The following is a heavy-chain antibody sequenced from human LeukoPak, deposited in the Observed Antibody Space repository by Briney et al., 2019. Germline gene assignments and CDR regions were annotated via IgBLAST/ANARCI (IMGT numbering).Heavy chain of an antibody. V-gene: IGHV4-39*07. J-gene: IGHJ5*02. CDR3: AGLGVMVLVYQFET. Sequence: RTSETLSLTCAVSGASITSTKYFWGWIGQPPGKELELIGIISNSGSTDYNPSLKSRVTMSTDASKNQFSLKLASVTAADTAVYYCAGLGVMVLVYQFETWARRTPVTVSS. CDR1: GASITSTKYF. D-gene: IGHD2-8*01. CDR2: ISNSGST.